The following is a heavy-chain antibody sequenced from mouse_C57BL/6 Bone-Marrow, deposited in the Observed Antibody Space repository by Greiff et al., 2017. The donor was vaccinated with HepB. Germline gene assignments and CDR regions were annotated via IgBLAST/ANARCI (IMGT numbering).Heavy chain of an antibody. CDR3: ARGGNYVGNAMDY. CDR2: ISSGSSTI. V-gene: IGHV5-17*01. J-gene: IGHJ4*01. CDR1: GFTFSDYG. Sequence: EVKLMESGGGLVKPGGSLKLSCAASGFTFSDYGMHWVRQAPEKGLEWVAYISSGSSTIYYADTVKGRFTISRDNAKNTLFLQMTSLRSEDTAMYYCARGGNYVGNAMDYWGQGTSVTVSS. D-gene: IGHD2-1*01.